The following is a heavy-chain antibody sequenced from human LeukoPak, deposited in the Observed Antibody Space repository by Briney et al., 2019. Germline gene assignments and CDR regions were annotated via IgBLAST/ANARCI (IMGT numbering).Heavy chain of an antibody. V-gene: IGHV4-59*01. Sequence: SETLSLTCTVSGGSLTNYYWSWTRQPPGKGLEWIGYRYYSGGTDYNSSLKSRVTISVDTSKNQFSLKLSSVTAADTAVYYCARAGSSWSFDYWGQGALVTVSS. CDR3: ARAGSSWSFDY. CDR2: RYYSGGT. J-gene: IGHJ4*02. D-gene: IGHD6-13*01. CDR1: GGSLTNYY.